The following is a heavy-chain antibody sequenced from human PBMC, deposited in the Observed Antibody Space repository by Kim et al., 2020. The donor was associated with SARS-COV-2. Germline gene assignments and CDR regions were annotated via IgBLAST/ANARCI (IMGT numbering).Heavy chain of an antibody. V-gene: IGHV3-33*01. CDR3: ARGRTIAAVGGASRRNTNWFDP. J-gene: IGHJ5*02. Sequence: GGSLRLSCAASGFTFSSYGMHWVRQAPGKGLEWVAVIWYDGSNKYYADSVKGRFTISRDNSKNTLYLQMNSLRAEDTAVYYCARGRTIAAVGGASRRNTNWFDPWGQGTLVTVSS. D-gene: IGHD6-13*01. CDR1: GFTFSSYG. CDR2: IWYDGSNK.